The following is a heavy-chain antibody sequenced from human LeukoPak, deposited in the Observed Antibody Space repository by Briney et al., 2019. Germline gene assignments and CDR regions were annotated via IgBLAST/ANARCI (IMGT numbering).Heavy chain of an antibody. Sequence: GGSLRLSCAASGFTLSSYAISWVRPAPGKGLEWVSAISGSGGSTYYADSVKGRFTISRDNSKNTLYQQMNSLRAEDTAVYYCAKDLFVTYYDSSGYYGAFDIWGQGTMVTVSS. J-gene: IGHJ3*02. V-gene: IGHV3-23*01. CDR1: GFTLSSYA. CDR2: ISGSGGST. CDR3: AKDLFVTYYDSSGYYGAFDI. D-gene: IGHD3-22*01.